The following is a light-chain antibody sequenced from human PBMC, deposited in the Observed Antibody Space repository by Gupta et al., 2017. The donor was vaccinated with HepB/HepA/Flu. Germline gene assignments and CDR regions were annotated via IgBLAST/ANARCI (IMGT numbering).Light chain of an antibody. Sequence: QSVLTQPPSVSGTPGQRVSIFCSGSSSNIGSNNVHWYKQLPDTAPKLIIYTNNQRNSGVPDRFSGSKSGTSASLAIGGLQAEDEAQYFCAAWDDSLNGVLFGGGTNLTVL. V-gene: IGLV1-44*01. CDR2: TNN. CDR1: SSNIGSNN. CDR3: AAWDDSLNGVL. J-gene: IGLJ2*01.